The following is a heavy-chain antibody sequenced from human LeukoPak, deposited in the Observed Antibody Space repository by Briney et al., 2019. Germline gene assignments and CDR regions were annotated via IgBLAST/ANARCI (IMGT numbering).Heavy chain of an antibody. J-gene: IGHJ5*02. D-gene: IGHD3-10*01. CDR2: MNPNSGNT. V-gene: IGHV1-8*01. CDR3: ARVSGGARRLRWFDP. Sequence: ASVKVSCKASGYTFTSYDINWVRQATGQGLEWTGWMNPNSGNTGYAQKFQGRVTMTRNTSISTAYMELSSLRSEDTAVYYCARVSGGARRLRWFDPWGQGTLVTVSS. CDR1: GYTFTSYD.